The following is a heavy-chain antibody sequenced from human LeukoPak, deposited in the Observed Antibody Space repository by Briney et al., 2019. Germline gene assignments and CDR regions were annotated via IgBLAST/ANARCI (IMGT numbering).Heavy chain of an antibody. D-gene: IGHD6-13*01. CDR1: GFTFSSYA. V-gene: IGHV3-23*01. Sequence: GGSLRLSCAASGFTFSSYAMSWVRQAPGKGLEWVSSISGSGGSTYYTDSVKGRFTISRDNSKNTLYLQMNSLRAEDTAVYHCAKHPAAAGTGSFDLWGQGTLVTVSS. CDR3: AKHPAAAGTGSFDL. J-gene: IGHJ4*02. CDR2: ISGSGGST.